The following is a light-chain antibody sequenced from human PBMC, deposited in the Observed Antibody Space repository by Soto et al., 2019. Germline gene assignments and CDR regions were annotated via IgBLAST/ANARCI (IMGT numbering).Light chain of an antibody. CDR1: SSNIGAGYD. J-gene: IGLJ2*01. V-gene: IGLV1-40*01. CDR3: QSYDSSLSVV. Sequence: QPVLTQPPSVSGAPGQRVTISCTGSSSNIGAGYDVHWYQQLPGTAPKLLIYGNSNRPSGVPDRFSGSKSGTSASLAITGLHAEDEADYYCQSYDSSLSVVFGGGTKLTVL. CDR2: GNS.